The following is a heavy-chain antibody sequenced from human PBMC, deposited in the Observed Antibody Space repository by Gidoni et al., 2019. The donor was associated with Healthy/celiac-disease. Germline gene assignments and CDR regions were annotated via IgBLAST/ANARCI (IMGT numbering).Heavy chain of an antibody. Sequence: EVQLVESGGGLVQPGGSLRLSCAASGFTFSSYWMHWVRQAPGKGLVWVSRINSDGSSTSYADSVKGRFTISRDNAKNTLYLQMNSLRAEDTAVYYCARASGITIFGPIWYWGQGTLVTVSS. CDR1: GFTFSSYW. D-gene: IGHD3-3*01. V-gene: IGHV3-74*01. J-gene: IGHJ4*02. CDR2: INSDGSST. CDR3: ARASGITIFGPIWY.